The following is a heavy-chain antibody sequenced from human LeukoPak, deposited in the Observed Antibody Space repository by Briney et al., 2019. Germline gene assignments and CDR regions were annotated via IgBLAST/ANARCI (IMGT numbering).Heavy chain of an antibody. D-gene: IGHD1-26*01. CDR1: GDSLSSNSAA. CDR3: ARQGRSGASYSGLDS. CDR2: TYYRSSWYN. J-gene: IGHJ4*02. V-gene: IGHV6-1*01. Sequence: SHTLSLTCALSGDSLSSNSAAWLWLRQSPSRGLEWLGRTYYRSSWYNDYTLSLRGRITVDPDTSKNQFSLQLNSVSPEDTAVYYCARQGRSGASYSGLDSWGQGTLVTVSS.